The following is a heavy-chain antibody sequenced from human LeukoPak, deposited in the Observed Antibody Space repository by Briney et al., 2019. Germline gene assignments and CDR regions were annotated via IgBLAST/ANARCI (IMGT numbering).Heavy chain of an antibody. Sequence: KPSETLSLTCTVSSGSIGSYYWSWIRQPPGKGLEWIGYISYSGNTNYNPSLKSRVTISVDTSKNQFSLKLTSVTAADTAVYYCARQGGYIAPLALWGQGTLVTVSA. D-gene: IGHD6-13*01. V-gene: IGHV4-59*08. J-gene: IGHJ4*02. CDR1: SGSIGSYY. CDR2: ISYSGNT. CDR3: ARQGGYIAPLAL.